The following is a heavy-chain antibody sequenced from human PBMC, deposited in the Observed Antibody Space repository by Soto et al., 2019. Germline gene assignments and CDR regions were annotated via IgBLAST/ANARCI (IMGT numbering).Heavy chain of an antibody. J-gene: IGHJ4*02. CDR2: IYWDDDK. Sequence: QITLKESGPTLVKPTQTLTLTCTFSGFSLSRNGVGVGWIRQPPGKALEWLALIYWDDDKFYSPSLKSRLTITQDTSKNQVVLTMTIMDAADTATYYCALRQGQRPGATWRRDYFEYWGQGILVPVSS. CDR1: GFSLSRNGVG. V-gene: IGHV2-5*02. D-gene: IGHD1-26*01. CDR3: ALRQGQRPGATWRRDYFEY.